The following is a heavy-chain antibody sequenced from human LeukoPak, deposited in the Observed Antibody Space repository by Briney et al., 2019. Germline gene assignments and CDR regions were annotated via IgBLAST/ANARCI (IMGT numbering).Heavy chain of an antibody. J-gene: IGHJ4*02. CDR2: IYSGGST. CDR1: GFTVSRNY. CDR3: ARRPPGDSYGYDY. V-gene: IGHV3-66*04. D-gene: IGHD5-18*01. Sequence: GRSPRLSCAASGFTVSRNYMSWVRQAPGKGLEWVSVIYSGGSTYYADSVKGRFTISRDNSENTLYLQMNSLRAEDTAVYYCARRPPGDSYGYDYWGQGTLVAVSS.